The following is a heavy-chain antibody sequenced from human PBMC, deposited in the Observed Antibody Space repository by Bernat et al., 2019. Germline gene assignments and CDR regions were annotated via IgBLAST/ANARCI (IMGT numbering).Heavy chain of an antibody. CDR3: AAAVYFWSANLNIDP. D-gene: IGHD3-3*01. J-gene: IGHJ5*02. V-gene: IGHV3-30-3*01. CDR1: GFTFSSYT. Sequence: QVQLVESGGGVVQPGRSLRLSCAASGFTFSSYTMHWVRQAPGKGLEWVAVLSYDGINKYYADSVKGRFTISRDNSQNTLYLQMNSLRTEDTAVYYCAAAVYFWSANLNIDPWGQGTLVTVSS. CDR2: LSYDGINK.